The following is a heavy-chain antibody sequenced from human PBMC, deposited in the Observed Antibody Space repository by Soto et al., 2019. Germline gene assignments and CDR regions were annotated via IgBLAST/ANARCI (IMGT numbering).Heavy chain of an antibody. V-gene: IGHV3-48*01. CDR3: ARDFSLAEDPSGYVGAFDI. J-gene: IGHJ3*02. CDR1: GFTFSSYS. Sequence: PGGSLRLSCAASGFTFSSYSMNWVRQAPGKGLEWVSYISSSSSTIYYADSVKGRFTISRDNAKNSLYLQMNSLRAEDTAVYYCARDFSLAEDPSGYVGAFDIWGQGTMVTVSS. D-gene: IGHD5-12*01. CDR2: ISSSSSTI.